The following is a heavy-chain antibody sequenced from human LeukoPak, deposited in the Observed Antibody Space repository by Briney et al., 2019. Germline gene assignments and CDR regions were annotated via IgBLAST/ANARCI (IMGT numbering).Heavy chain of an antibody. CDR3: ARSGEQWLAFDY. D-gene: IGHD6-19*01. CDR2: IDTKGTRT. Sequence: GGSLRLSWAAAGFILGNSAMTWVRQAPGKGLQWVSGIDTKGTRTYYADSVKGRFTISRDNSKNTLYLQMNSLRAEDTAVYYCARSGEQWLAFDYWGQGTLVTVSS. CDR1: GFILGNSA. J-gene: IGHJ4*02. V-gene: IGHV3-23*05.